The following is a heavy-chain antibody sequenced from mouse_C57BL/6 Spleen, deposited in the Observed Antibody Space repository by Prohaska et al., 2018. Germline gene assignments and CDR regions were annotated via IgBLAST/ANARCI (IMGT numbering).Heavy chain of an antibody. Sequence: SCKATGNTFTDYYLKWVRLRLGQCFEWSGKIGTGSGSTYYNEKSKGKATLTAAKAASTAYMQLSSLTSEDSAVYFCARDGYDHFDYWGQGTNLTVSS. CDR3: ARDGYDHFDY. CDR2: IGTGSGST. J-gene: IGHJ2*01. V-gene: IGHV1-77*01. D-gene: IGHD2-2*01. CDR1: GNTFTDYY.